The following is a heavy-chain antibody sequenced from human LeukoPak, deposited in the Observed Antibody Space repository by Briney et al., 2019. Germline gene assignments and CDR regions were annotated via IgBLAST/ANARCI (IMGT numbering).Heavy chain of an antibody. CDR1: GDRVSSNSAT. CDR3: VRGSLEDFDY. Sequence: SQTLSLTCAISGDRVSSNSATGHWITQSPARGLEWLGRTYYRSKWYNDYAVSVKSRITINPDTSKNQFSLQLSSVTPVDTAVYYCVRGSLEDFDYWGQGTLVTVSS. J-gene: IGHJ4*02. V-gene: IGHV6-1*01. CDR2: TYYRSKWYN. D-gene: IGHD6-6*01.